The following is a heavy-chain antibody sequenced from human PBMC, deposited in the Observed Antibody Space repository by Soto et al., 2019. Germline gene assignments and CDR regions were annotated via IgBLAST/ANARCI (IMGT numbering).Heavy chain of an antibody. CDR1: GFTFSSYD. Sequence: GGSLRLSCAASGFTFSSYDMSWVRQAPGKGLEWVSVISGSGDNIYYADSVKGRFTISRDNSKNTLLLQMNSLRAEDTAVYYCARTAWLEYWGQGTQVTVSS. V-gene: IGHV3-23*01. CDR3: ARTAWLEY. CDR2: ISGSGDNI. J-gene: IGHJ4*02. D-gene: IGHD1-1*01.